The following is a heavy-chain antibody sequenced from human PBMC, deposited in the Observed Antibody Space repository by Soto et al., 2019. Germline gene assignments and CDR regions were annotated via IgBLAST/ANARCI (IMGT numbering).Heavy chain of an antibody. CDR3: ARDGGYSNKWFVL. CDR2: IYYSGST. D-gene: IGHD4-4*01. J-gene: IGHJ5*02. CDR1: GGSISSGDYY. V-gene: IGHV4-30-4*01. Sequence: PSETLSLTCTVSGGSISSGDYYWSWIRQPPGKGLEWIGYIYYSGSTYYNPSLKSRVTISVDTSKNQFSLKLSSVTAADTAVYYCARDGGYSNKWFVLWGQGTLVTVSS.